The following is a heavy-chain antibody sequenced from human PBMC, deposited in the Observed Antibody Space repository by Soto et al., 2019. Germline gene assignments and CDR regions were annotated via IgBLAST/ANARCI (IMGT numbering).Heavy chain of an antibody. CDR3: ARGRWEYDSSGYLVY. V-gene: IGHV1-69*06. CDR1: GGTFSSYA. CDR2: VIPIFGTA. Sequence: QVQLVQSGAEVKKPGSSVKVSCKASGGTFSSYAISWVRQAPGQELEWMGGVIPIFGTANYAQKFQGRVTITEDKSTSTAYMELSSLRSEDTAVYYCARGRWEYDSSGYLVYWGQGTLVTVSS. D-gene: IGHD3-22*01. J-gene: IGHJ4*02.